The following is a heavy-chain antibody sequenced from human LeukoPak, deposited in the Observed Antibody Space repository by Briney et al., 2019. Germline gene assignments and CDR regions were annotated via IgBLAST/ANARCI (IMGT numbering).Heavy chain of an antibody. V-gene: IGHV4-59*01. CDR1: GGSISSYY. J-gene: IGHJ2*01. CDR3: ASPAVVKGWWYFDL. CDR2: IYYSGST. Sequence: SETLSLTCTVSGGSISSYYWSWIRQPPGKGLEWIGYIYYSGSTNYNPSLKSRVTISVDTSKNQFSLKLSSVTAADTAVYYCASPAVVKGWWYFDLWGRGTLVTVSS. D-gene: IGHD3-22*01.